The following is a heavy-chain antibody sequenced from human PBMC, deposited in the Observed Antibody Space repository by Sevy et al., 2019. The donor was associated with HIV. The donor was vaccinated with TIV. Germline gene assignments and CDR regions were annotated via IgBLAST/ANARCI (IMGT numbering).Heavy chain of an antibody. CDR2: INPSGGST. CDR1: GYTFTNYY. J-gene: IGHJ3*02. D-gene: IGHD6-13*01. V-gene: IGHV1-46*01. CDR3: ARDHTVIGSNWYGAFDI. Sequence: ASVKVSCKASGYTFTNYYMHWVRQAPGQGLEWMGIINPSGGSTSYAQKFQGRLTMTRDTSTSTVYLELSSLRSEDTAVYYCARDHTVIGSNWYGAFDIWGRRTMVTVSS.